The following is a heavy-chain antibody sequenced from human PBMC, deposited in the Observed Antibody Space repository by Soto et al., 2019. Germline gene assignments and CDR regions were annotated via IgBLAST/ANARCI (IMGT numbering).Heavy chain of an antibody. D-gene: IGHD2-15*01. Sequence: QVQLVESGGGVVQPGRSLRLSCAASGFTFSSYAMHWVRQAPGKGLEWVAVISYDGSNKYYADSVKGRFTISRDNSKNTLYLQMNSLRAEETAVYYCAKAPSDIVVVVAAHLENYGMDVWGQGTTVTVSS. V-gene: IGHV3-30-3*01. J-gene: IGHJ6*02. CDR3: AKAPSDIVVVVAAHLENYGMDV. CDR2: ISYDGSNK. CDR1: GFTFSSYA.